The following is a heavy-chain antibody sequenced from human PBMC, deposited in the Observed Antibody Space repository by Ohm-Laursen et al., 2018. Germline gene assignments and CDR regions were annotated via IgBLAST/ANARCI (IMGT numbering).Heavy chain of an antibody. D-gene: IGHD6-19*01. Sequence: SETLSLTCTVSGASINSHHWSFIRQPPGKGLEWIAFVYYSGSTYYNPSLKSRVSMSVDTSNNQFSLQLRYVTAADTAVYYCASSGSHSRAWYSFDSRGQGTLVTVPS. V-gene: IGHV4-59*11. CDR2: VYYSGST. CDR3: ASSGSHSRAWYSFDS. J-gene: IGHJ4*02. CDR1: GASINSHH.